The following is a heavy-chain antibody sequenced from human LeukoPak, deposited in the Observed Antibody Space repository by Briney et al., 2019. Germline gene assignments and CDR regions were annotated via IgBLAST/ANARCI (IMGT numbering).Heavy chain of an antibody. V-gene: IGHV3-30*18. J-gene: IGHJ4*02. CDR2: ISYDGSNK. CDR1: GFTFSSYG. Sequence: QAGGSLRLSCAASGFTFSSYGMHWVRQAPGKGLEWVAVISYDGSNKYYADSVKGRFTISRDNSKNTLYLQMNSLRAEDTAVYYCAKISPPEIAVVVAATGDFDYWGQGTLVTVSS. CDR3: AKISPPEIAVVVAATGDFDY. D-gene: IGHD2-15*01.